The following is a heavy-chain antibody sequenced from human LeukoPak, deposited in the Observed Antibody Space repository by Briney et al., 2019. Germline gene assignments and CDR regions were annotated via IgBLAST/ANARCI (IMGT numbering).Heavy chain of an antibody. Sequence: PGGSLRLSCAASGFSFTTSSMHWVRQAPGKGPEWVSSIKSSDSYIYYADSVKGRFTVSRDNAETSLYLQMNSLRTEDTAVYYCARQFCSGKSCYYKPFDYWGQGTLVTVSS. CDR1: GFSFTTSS. CDR2: IKSSDSYI. CDR3: ARQFCSGKSCYYKPFDY. V-gene: IGHV3-21*01. J-gene: IGHJ4*02. D-gene: IGHD2-15*01.